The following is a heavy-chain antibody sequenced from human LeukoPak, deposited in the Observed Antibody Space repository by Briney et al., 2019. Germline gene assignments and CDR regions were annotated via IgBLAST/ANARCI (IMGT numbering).Heavy chain of an antibody. CDR3: AKWGGSSSCPFQH. D-gene: IGHD6-13*01. V-gene: IGHV3-23*01. J-gene: IGHJ1*01. CDR2: ISGSGGST. Sequence: PGGSLRLSCAASGFTVSSNYMSWVRQAPGKGLEWVSAISGSGGSTYYADSVKGRFTISRDNSKNTLYLQMNSLRAEDTAVYYCAKWGGSSSCPFQHWGQGTLVTVSS. CDR1: GFTVSSNY.